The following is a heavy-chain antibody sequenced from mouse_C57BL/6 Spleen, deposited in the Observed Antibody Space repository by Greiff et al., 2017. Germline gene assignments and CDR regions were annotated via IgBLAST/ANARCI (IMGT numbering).Heavy chain of an antibody. CDR3: ASEGVYDGYYGAY. V-gene: IGHV1-64*01. CDR2: IHPNSGST. J-gene: IGHJ3*01. CDR1: GYTFTSYW. Sequence: QVQLQQPGAELVKPGASVKLSCKASGYTFTSYWMHWVKQRPGPGLEWIGMIHPNSGSTNYNEKFKSKATLTVDKSSSTAYMQLSSLTSEDSAVYYCASEGVYDGYYGAYWGQGTLVTVSA. D-gene: IGHD2-3*01.